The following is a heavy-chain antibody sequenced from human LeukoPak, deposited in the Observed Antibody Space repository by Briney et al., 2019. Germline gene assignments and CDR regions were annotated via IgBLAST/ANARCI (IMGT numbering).Heavy chain of an antibody. CDR1: GFTFGDYA. CDR3: TRDSSGPDAFDI. J-gene: IGHJ3*02. CDR2: IRSKAYGGTT. Sequence: GRSLRLSCTASGFTFGDYAMSWVRQAPGKGLEWVGFIRSKAYGGTTEYAASMKGRFTISRDDSKSIAYLQMNSLKTEDTAVYYCTRDSSGPDAFDIWGQGTMVTVSS. V-gene: IGHV3-49*04. D-gene: IGHD6-19*01.